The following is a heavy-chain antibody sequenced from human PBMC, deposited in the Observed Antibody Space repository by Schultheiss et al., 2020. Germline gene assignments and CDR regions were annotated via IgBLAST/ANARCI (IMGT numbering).Heavy chain of an antibody. Sequence: SATLSLTCAVYGGSFSGYYWSWIRQPPGKGLEWIGEINHSGSTNYNPSLKSRVTISVDTSKNQFSLKLSSVTAADTAVYYCARLRGWELARFDYWGQGTLGTVSS. D-gene: IGHD1-26*01. J-gene: IGHJ4*02. CDR2: INHSGST. V-gene: IGHV4-34*01. CDR3: ARLRGWELARFDY. CDR1: GGSFSGYY.